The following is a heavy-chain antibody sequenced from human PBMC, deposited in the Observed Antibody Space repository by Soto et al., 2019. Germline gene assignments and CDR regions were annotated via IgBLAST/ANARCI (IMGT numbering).Heavy chain of an antibody. Sequence: GGSLRLSCAASGFTLSDHYIDWVRQAPEKGLEWVGRSGDRRTSYSTEYAASVKGRFTISRDDSKNSLDLQMNSLKTEDTAVYYCARNPQTGNDFHVWGQGTTVTVSS. J-gene: IGHJ6*02. D-gene: IGHD1-1*01. CDR1: GFTLSDHY. CDR3: ARNPQTGNDFHV. V-gene: IGHV3-72*01. CDR2: SGDRRTSYST.